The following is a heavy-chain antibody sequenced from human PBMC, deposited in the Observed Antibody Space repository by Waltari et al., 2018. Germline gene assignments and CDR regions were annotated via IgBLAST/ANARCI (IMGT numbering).Heavy chain of an antibody. Sequence: QITLKESGPTLVRPTQTLTLTCTFSGFSLTTSTVGGGWSRQPPGQALEWLGIIYWNDDKRYSPSLKTRLTITKDTSKNQVVLKMTNMDPVDTATYFCAHLSWLPYSSGWYAYYFDYWGQGTLVTVSS. CDR2: IYWNDDK. V-gene: IGHV2-5*01. D-gene: IGHD6-19*01. J-gene: IGHJ4*02. CDR3: AHLSWLPYSSGWYAYYFDY. CDR1: GFSLTTSTVG.